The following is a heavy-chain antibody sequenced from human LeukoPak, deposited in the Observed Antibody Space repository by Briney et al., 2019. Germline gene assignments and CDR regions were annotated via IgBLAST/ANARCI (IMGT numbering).Heavy chain of an antibody. CDR2: IISSSSTI. CDR3: AKGYYYDSSGYRGVLDY. CDR1: GFSFSIYS. D-gene: IGHD3-22*01. J-gene: IGHJ4*02. V-gene: IGHV3-48*04. Sequence: GGSLRLSCATSGFSFSIYSMNWVRQAPGKGLEWASYIISSSSTIYYADSVKGRFTISRDNAKNSLYLQMNSLRAEDTAVYYCAKGYYYDSSGYRGVLDYWGQGTLVTVSS.